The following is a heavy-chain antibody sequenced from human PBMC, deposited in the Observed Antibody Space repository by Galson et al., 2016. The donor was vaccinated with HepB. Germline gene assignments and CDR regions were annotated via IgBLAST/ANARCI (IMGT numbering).Heavy chain of an antibody. D-gene: IGHD2-21*02. Sequence: SETLSLTCTVSGDSINAYFWSWVRQPPGKGLEYIGFIHYTGAVNSSPSLRGRITMSVDTSKSRLSLDLASVTPADTAVYYCARLGPCGRDCYSFDYWGQGILVTVSS. V-gene: IGHV4-59*01. J-gene: IGHJ4*02. CDR2: IHYTGAV. CDR3: ARLGPCGRDCYSFDY. CDR1: GDSINAYF.